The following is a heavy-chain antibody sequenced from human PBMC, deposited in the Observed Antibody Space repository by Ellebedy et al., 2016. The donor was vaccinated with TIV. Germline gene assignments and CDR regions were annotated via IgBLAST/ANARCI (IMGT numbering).Heavy chain of an antibody. D-gene: IGHD6-19*01. CDR2: ISDYNGNI. J-gene: IGHJ4*02. V-gene: IGHV1-18*04. Sequence: ASVKVSCKASGYTFSRYGISWVRQAPGQGPEWMGWISDYNGNIKYAQRYQGRVTMTTDTSTSTAYMEVTGLRPGDTAVYYCARDGGWHVFDYWGQGTLVTVSS. CDR3: ARDGGWHVFDY. CDR1: GYTFSRYG.